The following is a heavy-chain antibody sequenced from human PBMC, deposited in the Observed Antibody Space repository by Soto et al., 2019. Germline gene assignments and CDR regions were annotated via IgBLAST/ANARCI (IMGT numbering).Heavy chain of an antibody. CDR2: ITSDGDST. Sequence: PGGSLRPSCSGSGFPFSNYAMHWVRQAQGKGLDYVSGITSDGDSTWHADSVKDRFTISRDNSKNTLYLQMNSLRAEDTAVYYCAKGQNAYDFGYPQNFDYWGQGNLVTVSS. J-gene: IGHJ4*02. CDR1: GFPFSNYA. V-gene: IGHV3-64*04. D-gene: IGHD3-16*01. CDR3: AKGQNAYDFGYPQNFDY.